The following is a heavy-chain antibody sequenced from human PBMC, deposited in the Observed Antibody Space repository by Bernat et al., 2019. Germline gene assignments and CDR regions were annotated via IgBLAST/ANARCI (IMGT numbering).Heavy chain of an antibody. J-gene: IGHJ4*02. CDR1: GFTFSDYA. CDR2: FSGSGRGT. V-gene: IGHV3-23*01. Sequence: EVQLLESGGGLVQPGGSLRLSCAASGFTFSDYAMSWVRQAPGKGLEWISGFSGSGRGTYYADSVKGRFTISRDNSKNTLYLQMNSLRAEDTAVYYCAKDLLPETTGAFFESWGQGALVAVS. D-gene: IGHD2-15*01. CDR3: AKDLLPETTGAFFES.